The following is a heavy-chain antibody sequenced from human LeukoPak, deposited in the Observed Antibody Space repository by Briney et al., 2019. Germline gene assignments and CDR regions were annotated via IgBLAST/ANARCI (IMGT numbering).Heavy chain of an antibody. Sequence: ASVKVSCKASGYTFTNYYMHWVRQAPGQGLEWMGIINPSGGSTSYAQKFQGIFTMTRDTSTSIVYMELSSLRSEDTAVYYCARIAAAAGADYWGQGTLVTVSS. CDR3: ARIAAAAGADY. J-gene: IGHJ4*02. CDR1: GYTFTNYY. CDR2: INPSGGST. V-gene: IGHV1-46*01. D-gene: IGHD6-13*01.